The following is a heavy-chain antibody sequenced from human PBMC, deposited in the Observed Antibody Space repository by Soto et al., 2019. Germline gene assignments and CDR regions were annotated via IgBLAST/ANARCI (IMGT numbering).Heavy chain of an antibody. CDR1: GGTFSSLA. Sequence: QVQPVQSGAEVKKPESSVKVSCKASGGTFSSLAISWVRQAPGQGLEWMGTIIPIFGTTNYAQKFQARVTITADESTSTAYMEVSSLRSDDTAVYYCAGGEATTTVAWYFDFWGRGTLVTVSS. CDR3: AGGEATTTVAWYFDF. D-gene: IGHD4-17*01. CDR2: IIPIFGTT. J-gene: IGHJ2*01. V-gene: IGHV1-69*15.